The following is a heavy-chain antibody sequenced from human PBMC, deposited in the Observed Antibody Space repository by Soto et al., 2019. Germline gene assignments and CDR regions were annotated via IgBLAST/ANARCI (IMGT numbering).Heavy chain of an antibody. D-gene: IGHD2-2*01. CDR3: ASSFHPLLPAAPYYFDY. V-gene: IGHV3-21*01. Sequence: PGGSLRLSCAASGFTFSSYSMNWIRQAPGKGLEWVSSISSSSSYIYYADSVKGRFTISRDNAKNSLYLQMNSLRVEDTAVYYCASSFHPLLPAAPYYFDYWGQGILVTVSS. CDR1: GFTFSSYS. J-gene: IGHJ4*02. CDR2: ISSSSSYI.